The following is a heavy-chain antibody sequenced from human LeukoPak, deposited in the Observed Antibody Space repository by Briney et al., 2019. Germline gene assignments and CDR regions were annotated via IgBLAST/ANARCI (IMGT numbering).Heavy chain of an antibody. CDR3: ARCPYSSSTLFDY. V-gene: IGHV4-59*01. CDR1: GGSISNYY. J-gene: IGHJ4*02. D-gene: IGHD6-6*01. CDR2: IYYSGST. Sequence: SETLSLTCTVSGGSISNYYWNWIRQPPGKGLEWIGYIYYSGSTNYNPSLKSRVTISVDTSKNQFSLKLTSVTAADTAVYHCARCPYSSSTLFDYWGQGTLVTVPS.